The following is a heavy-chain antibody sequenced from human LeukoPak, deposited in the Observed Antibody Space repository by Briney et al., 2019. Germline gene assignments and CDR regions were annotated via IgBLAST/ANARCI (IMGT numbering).Heavy chain of an antibody. V-gene: IGHV4-59*01. J-gene: IGHJ4*02. Sequence: SETLSLTCTVSGGYISSYYWSWIRQPPGKGLEWIGYIYYSGSTNYNPSLKSRVTISVDTSKNQLSLKLSSVTAADTAVYYCARDSIGGSYDYWGQGTLVTVSS. CDR1: GGYISSYY. D-gene: IGHD1-26*01. CDR2: IYYSGST. CDR3: ARDSIGGSYDY.